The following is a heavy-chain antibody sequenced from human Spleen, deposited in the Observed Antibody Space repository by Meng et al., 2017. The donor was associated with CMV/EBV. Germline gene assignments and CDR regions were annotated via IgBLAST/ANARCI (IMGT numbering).Heavy chain of an antibody. CDR2: IYYSGST. CDR3: ARKTFGAFDI. J-gene: IGHJ3*02. V-gene: IGHV4-39*01. CDR1: GGSISSSSYY. D-gene: IGHD3-16*01. Sequence: SETLSLTCTVSGGSISSSSYYWGWIRQPPGKGLEWIGSIYYSGSTYYNPSLKSRVTISVDTSKNQFSLKLSSVTAADTAVYYCARKTFGAFDIWGQGTMVTVSS.